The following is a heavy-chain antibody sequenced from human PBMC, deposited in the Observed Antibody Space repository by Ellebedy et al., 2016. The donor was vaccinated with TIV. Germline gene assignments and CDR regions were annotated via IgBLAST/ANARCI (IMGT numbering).Heavy chain of an antibody. D-gene: IGHD1-20*01. Sequence: GESLKISCEASGFTFSSYWMSWVRQAPGKGLEWVANIKPDGSETYYVDSVKGRFTISRDNAKNSLYLQFNSLRAEDTAVYYCARWHNFSSYYSIDVWGKGTTVTVSS. J-gene: IGHJ6*03. V-gene: IGHV3-7*01. CDR3: ARWHNFSSYYSIDV. CDR2: IKPDGSET. CDR1: GFTFSSYW.